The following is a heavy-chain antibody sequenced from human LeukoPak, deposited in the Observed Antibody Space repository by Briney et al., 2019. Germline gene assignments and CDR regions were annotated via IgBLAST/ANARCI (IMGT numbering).Heavy chain of an antibody. V-gene: IGHV3-33*01. CDR2: IWYDGSNK. J-gene: IGHJ6*04. CDR3: ARDIVATYYYYGMDV. Sequence: GGSLRLSCAASGFTFSSYGMHWVRQAPGKGLEWVAVIWYDGSNKYYADSVKGRFTISRDNSKNTLYLQMNSLRAEDTAVYSCARDIVATYYYYGMDVWGKGTTVTVSS. CDR1: GFTFSSYG. D-gene: IGHD5-12*01.